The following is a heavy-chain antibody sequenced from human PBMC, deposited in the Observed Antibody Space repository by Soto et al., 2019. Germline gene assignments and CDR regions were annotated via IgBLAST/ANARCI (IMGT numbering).Heavy chain of an antibody. J-gene: IGHJ5*02. D-gene: IGHD3-16*02. Sequence: GGSLRLSCAASGFTFDDYAMHWVRQAPGKGLEWVSGISWNSGSIGYADSVKGRFTISRDNAKNSLYLQMNSLRAEDTALYYCAGFYDYIWGSYRSGFDPWGQGTLVTVSS. CDR2: ISWNSGSI. CDR3: AGFYDYIWGSYRSGFDP. CDR1: GFTFDDYA. V-gene: IGHV3-9*01.